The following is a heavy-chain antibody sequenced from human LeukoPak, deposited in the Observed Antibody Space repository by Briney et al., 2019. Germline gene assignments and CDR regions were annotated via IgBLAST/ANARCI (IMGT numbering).Heavy chain of an antibody. V-gene: IGHV3-9*01. J-gene: IGHJ4*02. CDR1: GFTFDDYA. Sequence: PGGSLRLSCAASGFTFDDYAMHWVRQAPGKGLEWVSGISWNSGSIGYADSVKGRFTISRDNAKNSLYLQMNSLRAEDTALYYCAKGMDYVWFGELLRVDYWGQGTLVTVSS. D-gene: IGHD3-10*01. CDR2: ISWNSGSI. CDR3: AKGMDYVWFGELLRVDY.